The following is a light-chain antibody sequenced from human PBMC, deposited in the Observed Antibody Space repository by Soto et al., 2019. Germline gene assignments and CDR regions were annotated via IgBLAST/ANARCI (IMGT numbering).Light chain of an antibody. J-gene: IGKJ1*01. CDR2: HAS. Sequence: DIQITQSPSTLPASVGARGTTTCRASQSISNWLAWYKQNPGTAPKVLIYHASNLQSGVPSRFSGSGSGTEFTLTISSLQPDDFATYYCQQYNSYSFGQGTKVDI. CDR3: QQYNSYS. V-gene: IGKV1-5*01. CDR1: QSISNW.